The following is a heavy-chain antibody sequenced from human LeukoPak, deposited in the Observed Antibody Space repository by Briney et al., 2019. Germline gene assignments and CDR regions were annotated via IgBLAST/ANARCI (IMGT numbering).Heavy chain of an antibody. CDR1: GFTFEHFV. Sequence: GGSLRLSCAASGFTFEHFVMHWVRQVPGKALEWVSLINLDGGRASYADSVGGRFTISRDNSKRSLYLQMNSLRPEDTAFYYCAKGGSSSWYADYWGQGTLLTVSS. J-gene: IGHJ4*02. CDR3: AKGGSSSWYADY. V-gene: IGHV3-43D*03. CDR2: INLDGGRA. D-gene: IGHD6-13*01.